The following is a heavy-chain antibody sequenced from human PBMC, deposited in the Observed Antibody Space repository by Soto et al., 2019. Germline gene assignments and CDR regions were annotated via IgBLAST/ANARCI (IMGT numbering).Heavy chain of an antibody. CDR1: GFTVSANY. J-gene: IGHJ4*02. CDR2: IYSGGST. V-gene: IGHV3-66*01. CDR3: TRDGRYYESSGYHAY. D-gene: IGHD3-22*01. Sequence: EVQLVESGGGLVRPGGSLRLSCAASGFTVSANYMSWVRRAPGKGLQWVSVIYSGGSTYYADSVKGRFTISRDNSKNTLYLQMNRLRAEDTAMYYCTRDGRYYESSGYHAYWGQGTLVTVSS.